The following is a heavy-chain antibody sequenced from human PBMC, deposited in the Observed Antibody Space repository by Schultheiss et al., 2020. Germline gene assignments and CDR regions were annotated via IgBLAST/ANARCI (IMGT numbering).Heavy chain of an antibody. D-gene: IGHD2-2*02. CDR3: ARWGRCSSTSCYRVGYYYYGMDV. CDR1: GYSISSGYY. J-gene: IGHJ6*02. Sequence: SQTLSLTCAVSGYSISSGYYWGWIRQPPGKGLEWIGEINHSGSTNYNPSLKSRVTISVDTSKNQFSLKLSSVTAADTAVYYCARWGRCSSTSCYRVGYYYYGMDVWGQGTTVTVSS. CDR2: INHSGST. V-gene: IGHV4-38-2*01.